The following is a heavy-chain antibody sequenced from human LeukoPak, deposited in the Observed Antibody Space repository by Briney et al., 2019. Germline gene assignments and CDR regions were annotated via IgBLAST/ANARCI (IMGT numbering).Heavy chain of an antibody. Sequence: GASVKVSCKSSGYSFTGYYMHWVRQAPGQGLEWMGWINPNSGGTNYAQKFQGRVTMTRDMSISTAYMELSRLRSDDTAVYYCARGPHTHPTYWGQGTLVTVSS. CDR1: GYSFTGYY. D-gene: IGHD1-14*01. J-gene: IGHJ4*02. CDR3: ARGPHTHPTY. CDR2: INPNSGGT. V-gene: IGHV1-2*02.